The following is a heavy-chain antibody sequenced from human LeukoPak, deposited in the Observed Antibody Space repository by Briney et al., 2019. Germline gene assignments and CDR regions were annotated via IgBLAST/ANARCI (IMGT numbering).Heavy chain of an antibody. J-gene: IGHJ4*02. CDR1: GGSISSYY. D-gene: IGHD1-26*01. CDR3: ARRTVGARIDY. Sequence: PSETLSLTCTVSGGSISSYYWSWIRQPPGKGLEWIGYIYYSGSTNYNPSLKSRVTISVDTSKNQFSLKLSSVTAADTAVYYCARRTVGARIDYWGQGTLVTVSS. V-gene: IGHV4-59*08. CDR2: IYYSGST.